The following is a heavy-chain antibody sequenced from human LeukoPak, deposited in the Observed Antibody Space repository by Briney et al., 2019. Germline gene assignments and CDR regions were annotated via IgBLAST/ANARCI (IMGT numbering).Heavy chain of an antibody. CDR1: GFTFDDYG. V-gene: IGHV3-9*01. CDR2: ISWNSGSI. J-gene: IGHJ4*02. D-gene: IGHD6-19*01. CDR3: AKDATYSSGWTDY. Sequence: GGSLRLSCAASGFTFDDYGMHWVRQAPGKGLEWVSGISWNSGSIGYADSVKGRFTISRDNAKNSLYLQMNSLRVEDTALYYCAKDATYSSGWTDYWGQGTLVTVSS.